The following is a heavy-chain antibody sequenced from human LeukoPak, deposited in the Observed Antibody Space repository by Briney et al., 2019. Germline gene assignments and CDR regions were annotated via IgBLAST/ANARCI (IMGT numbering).Heavy chain of an antibody. Sequence: PGGSLRLSCTASGFTFSSYAMHWVRQAPGKGLEWVAVIWYDGSNKHYGDSVKGRITISRDNSKNTLFLQMNSLRAEDTAVYYCARDSVYSSGWFDLDYWGQGTLVTVSS. D-gene: IGHD6-19*01. V-gene: IGHV3-33*01. CDR3: ARDSVYSSGWFDLDY. J-gene: IGHJ4*02. CDR2: IWYDGSNK. CDR1: GFTFSSYA.